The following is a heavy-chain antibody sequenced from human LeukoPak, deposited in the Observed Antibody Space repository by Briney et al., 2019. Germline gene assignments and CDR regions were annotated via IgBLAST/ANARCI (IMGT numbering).Heavy chain of an antibody. CDR2: IYPGDSDT. D-gene: IGHD1/OR15-1a*01. CDR1: GYNFTNYW. J-gene: IGHJ4*02. Sequence: GESLKISCEGSGYNFTNYWIGWVRPMPGKGLEWMGIIYPGDSDTRYSPSFQGQVTISADKSISTAYLQWYSLKASDTAMYYCATSESQTKFDYWGQGTLVTASS. CDR3: ATSESQTKFDY. V-gene: IGHV5-51*01.